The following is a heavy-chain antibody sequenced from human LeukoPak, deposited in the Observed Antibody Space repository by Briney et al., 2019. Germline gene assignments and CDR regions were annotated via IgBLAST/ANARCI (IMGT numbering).Heavy chain of an antibody. J-gene: IGHJ4*02. D-gene: IGHD6-13*01. V-gene: IGHV3-30*09. CDR1: GFTFSSYA. CDR3: VRTWGSGYSAPPGD. CDR2: IRYDGSNK. Sequence: GRSLRLSCAASGFTFSSYAMHWVRQAPGKGLEWVAFIRYDGSNKYYADSVKGRFAISRDNSKNTVYLQMNRLRPEDTAVYYCVRTWGSGYSAPPGDWGQGSLVTVSS.